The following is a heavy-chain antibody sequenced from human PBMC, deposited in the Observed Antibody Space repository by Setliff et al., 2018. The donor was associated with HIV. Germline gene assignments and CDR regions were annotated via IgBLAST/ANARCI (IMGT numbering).Heavy chain of an antibody. CDR1: GYTLNELS. Sequence: ASVKVSCKVSGYTLNELSIHWVRQAPGEGLEWVGGFDRQHGGTVYAQKFQGRVRMAEDASTDTAYMDLSSLRSEDTATYYCTLLAVSSKKEWKTFDFWGQGTLVTVSS. CDR3: TLLAVSSKKEWKTFDF. D-gene: IGHD6-19*01. V-gene: IGHV1-24*01. J-gene: IGHJ4*02. CDR2: FDRQHGGT.